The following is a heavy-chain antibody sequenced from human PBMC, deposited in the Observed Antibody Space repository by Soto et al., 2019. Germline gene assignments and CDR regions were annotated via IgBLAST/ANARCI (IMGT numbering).Heavy chain of an antibody. J-gene: IGHJ4*02. D-gene: IGHD3-22*01. CDR2: IVPIFGTA. CDR1: GGTFSSYA. V-gene: IGHV1-69*12. Sequence: QVQLVQSGAEVKKPGSSVKVSCKASGGTFSSYAISWVRQAPGQGLEWMGGIVPIFGTANYAQKFQGRVTITADESTSTAYRELSSLRSEDTAVYYCARDGYYYDSSGYYYYFDYWVQGTLVTVSS. CDR3: ARDGYYYDSSGYYYYFDY.